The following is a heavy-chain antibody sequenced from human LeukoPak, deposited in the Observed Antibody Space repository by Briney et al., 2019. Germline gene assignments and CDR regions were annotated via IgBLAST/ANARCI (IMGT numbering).Heavy chain of an antibody. J-gene: IGHJ4*02. CDR1: GFTFTRYW. V-gene: IGHV3-74*01. CDR2: INIDGTTT. Sequence: GGSLRLSCAASGFTFTRYWMHWVRQVPGKGLVWISRINIDGTTTNYADSVKGRFTVSRDNAKNTMYLQVNSLRVEDTAVCYCARDSYEVGATFDYWGQGTLVTVSS. D-gene: IGHD1-26*01. CDR3: ARDSYEVGATFDY.